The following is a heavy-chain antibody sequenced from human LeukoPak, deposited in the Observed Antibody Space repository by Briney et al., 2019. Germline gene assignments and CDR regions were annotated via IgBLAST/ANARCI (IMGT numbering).Heavy chain of an antibody. CDR2: MQSTGNS. V-gene: IGHV4-59*01. D-gene: IGHD5-18*01. J-gene: IGHJ4*02. CDR3: ARDKRHSYGRYFDP. CDR1: GDSISTYH. Sequence: SETESLTCTVSGDSISTYHWNWIRKPPGKGLEGIGYMQSTGNSNYNPSLKNRVNIFVDMSKNHFVLNLRSVTAADTAVYYCARDKRHSYGRYFDPWGQGMLVTLSS.